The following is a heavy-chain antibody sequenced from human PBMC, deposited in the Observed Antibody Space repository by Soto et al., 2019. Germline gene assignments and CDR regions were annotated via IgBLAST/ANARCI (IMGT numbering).Heavy chain of an antibody. CDR1: GGSFSGYY. CDR2: INHSGGT. J-gene: IGHJ6*02. D-gene: IGHD3-10*01. V-gene: IGHV4-34*01. CDR3: ARGIRGVISTDMYYYYGMDV. Sequence: SETLSLTCAVYGGSFSGYYWSWIRQPPGKGLEWIGEINHSGGTNYNPSLKSRVTISVDTSKNQFSLKLSSVTAADTAVYYCARGIRGVISTDMYYYYGMDVWGQGTTVTVSS.